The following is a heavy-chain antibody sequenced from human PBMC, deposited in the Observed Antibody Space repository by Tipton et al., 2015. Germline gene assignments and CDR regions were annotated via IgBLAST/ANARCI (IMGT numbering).Heavy chain of an antibody. D-gene: IGHD4/OR15-4a*01. CDR2: IYYSGST. Sequence: TLSLTCTVSGGSISSYYWSWIRQPPGKGLEWIGYIYYSGSTNYNPSLKTRVTISVDTSKNQFSLKLSSVTAADTAVYYCARHHDYGTNQAFDHWGQGTLVTVSS. CDR3: ARHHDYGTNQAFDH. V-gene: IGHV4-59*01. J-gene: IGHJ4*02. CDR1: GGSISSYY.